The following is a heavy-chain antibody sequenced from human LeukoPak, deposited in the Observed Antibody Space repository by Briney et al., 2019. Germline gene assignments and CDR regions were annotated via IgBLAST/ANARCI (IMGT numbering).Heavy chain of an antibody. D-gene: IGHD6-13*01. CDR1: GFTVSSNY. J-gene: IGHJ5*02. Sequence: GGSLRLSCAASGFTVSSNYMSWVRQAPGKGLEWVSVIYSGGSTYYADSVKGRFTISRDNSKNTLYLQMNILRTEDTAVYYCAKEGTPQVSTWYDLWGQGTQVLAAS. CDR3: AKEGTPQVSTWYDL. CDR2: IYSGGST. V-gene: IGHV3-66*01.